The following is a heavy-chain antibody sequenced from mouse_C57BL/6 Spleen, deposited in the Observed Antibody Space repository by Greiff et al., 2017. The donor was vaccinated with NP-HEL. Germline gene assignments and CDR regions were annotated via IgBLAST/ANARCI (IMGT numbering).Heavy chain of an antibody. J-gene: IGHJ4*01. V-gene: IGHV8-12*01. Sequence: QVTLKESGPGILQSSQTLSLTCSFSGFSLSTSGMGVSWIRQPSGKGLEWLAHIYWDDDKRYNPSLKSRLTISKDTSRNQVFLKITSVDTADTATYYCARGLYYGSSYVGAMDYWGQGPSVTVSS. CDR2: IYWDDDK. D-gene: IGHD1-1*01. CDR3: ARGLYYGSSYVGAMDY. CDR1: GFSLSTSGMG.